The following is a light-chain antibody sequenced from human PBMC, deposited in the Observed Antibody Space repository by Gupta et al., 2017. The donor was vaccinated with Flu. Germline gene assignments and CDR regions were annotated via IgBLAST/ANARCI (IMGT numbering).Light chain of an antibody. CDR3: QQSYSTHRT. CDR1: QSISSY. V-gene: IGKV1-39*01. Sequence: DIQMTQSPSSLSASVGDRVTITCGASQSISSYLNWYQQKPGKAPKLLIYAASSLQSGVPSRFSGSGSGTDFTLTISSLQPEDFATYYCQQSYSTHRTFGQGTKVEIK. J-gene: IGKJ1*01. CDR2: AAS.